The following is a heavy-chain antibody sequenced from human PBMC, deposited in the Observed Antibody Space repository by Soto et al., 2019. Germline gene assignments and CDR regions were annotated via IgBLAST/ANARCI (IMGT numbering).Heavy chain of an antibody. CDR3: ARDQRNYYDSSGLFDY. V-gene: IGHV1-69*13. CDR1: GVTFSSYA. CDR2: IIPIFGTA. J-gene: IGHJ4*02. Sequence: GASVKVSCKASGVTFSSYAISWVRQAPGQGLEWMGGIIPIFGTANYAQKFQGRVTITADESTSTAYMELSSLRSEDTAVYYCARDQRNYYDSSGLFDYWGQGTLVTVS. D-gene: IGHD3-22*01.